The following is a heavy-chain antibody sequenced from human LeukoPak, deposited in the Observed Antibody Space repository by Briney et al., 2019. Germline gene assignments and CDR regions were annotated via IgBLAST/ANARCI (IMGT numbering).Heavy chain of an antibody. J-gene: IGHJ4*02. V-gene: IGHV4-4*07. CDR2: IYSTGST. Sequence: SETLSLTCNVTGGSLSSYYWSWIRQPAGKGLEWIGRIYSTGSTNYNPSLKSRVTMSIDTSKNQFSLKLSSVTAADTAVYYCARGSSGYYYGWGQGTLVTVSS. D-gene: IGHD3-22*01. CDR3: ARGSSGYYYG. CDR1: GGSLSSYY.